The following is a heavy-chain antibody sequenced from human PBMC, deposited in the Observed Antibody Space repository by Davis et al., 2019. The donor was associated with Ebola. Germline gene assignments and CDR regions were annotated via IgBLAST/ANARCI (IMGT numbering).Heavy chain of an antibody. V-gene: IGHV3-74*01. J-gene: IGHJ4*02. CDR3: ARDFDAYNYV. Sequence: GESLKISCAASGFTFSSYSMNWVRQAPGKELVWVSRINSDGSSTSYADSVKGRFTISRDNAKNMLYLQMSSLRAEDTAVYYCARDFDAYNYVWGQGTLVTVSS. CDR2: INSDGSST. D-gene: IGHD5-24*01. CDR1: GFTFSSYS.